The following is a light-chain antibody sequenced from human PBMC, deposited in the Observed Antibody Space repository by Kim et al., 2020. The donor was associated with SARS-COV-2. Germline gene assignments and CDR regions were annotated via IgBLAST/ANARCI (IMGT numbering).Light chain of an antibody. V-gene: IGLV2-14*01. J-gene: IGLJ2*01. Sequence: QSALTQPASVSGSPGQSITISCTGTSSDVGGYNYVSWYQQHPGKAPKLMIYDVSMRPSGVSNRFSGSKSGNTASLTISGLQAEDEADYYCSSYTSSSTSVFGGGTQLTVL. CDR2: DVS. CDR3: SSYTSSSTSV. CDR1: SSDVGGYNY.